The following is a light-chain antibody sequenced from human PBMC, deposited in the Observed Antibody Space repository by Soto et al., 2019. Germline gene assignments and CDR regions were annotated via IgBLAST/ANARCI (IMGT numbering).Light chain of an antibody. CDR1: KNDIGVYDF. J-gene: IGLJ1*01. CDR2: EVV. Sequence: QSALTQPPSASGSPGQSVTISCTGTKNDIGVYDFVSWYQHQPGKAPRLIIYEVVQRPSGVPDRFSGSKSGNTASLTVSGLQAADEADYFCKSYAGSNTYVFGRGTKVTVL. CDR3: KSYAGSNTYV. V-gene: IGLV2-8*01.